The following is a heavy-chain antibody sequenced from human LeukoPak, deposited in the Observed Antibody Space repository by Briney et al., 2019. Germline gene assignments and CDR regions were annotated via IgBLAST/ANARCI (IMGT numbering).Heavy chain of an antibody. D-gene: IGHD3-10*01. CDR1: GGSISSYY. J-gene: IGHJ3*02. Sequence: SETLSLTCTVSGGSISSYYWSWIRQPPGTGLEWIGYIYYSGSTNYNPSLKSRVTISVDTSKNQFSLKLSSVTSADTAVYYCARDSPDYGSAFDIWGQGTMVTVSS. CDR3: ARDSPDYGSAFDI. CDR2: IYYSGST. V-gene: IGHV4-59*01.